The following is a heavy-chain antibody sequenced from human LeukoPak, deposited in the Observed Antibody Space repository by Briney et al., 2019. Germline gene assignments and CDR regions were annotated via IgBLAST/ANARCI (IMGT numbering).Heavy chain of an antibody. CDR1: GFTFNSYA. D-gene: IGHD3-16*01. CDR3: ARDPPSRGTRYFDY. J-gene: IGHJ4*02. Sequence: GGSLRLSCAASGFTFNSYAMSWVRQAPGKGLEWVSAISGSGGSTYYADSVKGRFTISRDNSKNTLYLQMDSLRAEDTAVYYCARDPPSRGTRYFDYWGQGTLVTVSS. CDR2: ISGSGGST. V-gene: IGHV3-23*01.